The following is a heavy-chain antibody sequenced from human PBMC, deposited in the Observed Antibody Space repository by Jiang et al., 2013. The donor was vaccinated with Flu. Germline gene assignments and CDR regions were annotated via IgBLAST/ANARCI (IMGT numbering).Heavy chain of an antibody. D-gene: IGHD2-8*01. CDR3: ARESSAAYCTNGVCYRGNAYYYYGMDV. V-gene: IGHV3-30*01. CDR1: GFTFSSYA. Sequence: RSLRLSCAASGFTFSSYAMHWVRQAPGKGLEWVAVISYDGSNKYYADSVKGRFTISRDNSKNTLYLQMNSLRAEDTAVYYCARESSAAYCTNGVCYRGNAYYYYGMDVWGKGTTVTVSS. CDR2: ISYDGSNK. J-gene: IGHJ6*04.